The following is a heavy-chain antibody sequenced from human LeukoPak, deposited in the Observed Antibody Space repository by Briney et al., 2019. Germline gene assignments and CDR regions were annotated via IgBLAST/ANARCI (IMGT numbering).Heavy chain of an antibody. D-gene: IGHD2-15*01. J-gene: IGHJ4*02. CDR2: ISASGGST. Sequence: GGSLRLSCAASGFTFSGYAMSWVRQVPGKGLEWVSFISASGGSTYYADSVKGRFTISRDNSKNTLYLQMNSLRAEDTAVYYCARRGYCSGGDCLYFFDYWGQGTLVTVSS. CDR3: ARRGYCSGGDCLYFFDY. CDR1: GFTFSGYA. V-gene: IGHV3-23*01.